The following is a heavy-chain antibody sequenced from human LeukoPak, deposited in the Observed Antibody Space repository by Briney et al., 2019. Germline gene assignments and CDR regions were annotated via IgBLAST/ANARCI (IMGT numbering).Heavy chain of an antibody. CDR2: IKSKTDGGTT. D-gene: IGHD3-10*01. CDR1: GFTFSNAW. V-gene: IGHV3-15*01. J-gene: IGHJ6*02. Sequence: GGSLRLSCAASGFTFSNAWMSWVRQAPGKGLEWVGRIKSKTDGGTTDYAAPVKGRFTISRDDSKNTLYLQMNSLKTEDTAVYCCTAYTLHGSGTNYYGMDVWGQGTTVTVSS. CDR3: TAYTLHGSGTNYYGMDV.